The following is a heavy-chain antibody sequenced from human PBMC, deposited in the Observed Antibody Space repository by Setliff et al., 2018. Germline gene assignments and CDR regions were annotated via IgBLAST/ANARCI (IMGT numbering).Heavy chain of an antibody. CDR3: ARDSDYYDSSGYYRIDY. CDR2: IYYSGNSNYDT. D-gene: IGHD3-22*01. V-gene: IGHV4-59*01. CDR1: GGSINSYY. J-gene: IGHJ4*02. Sequence: SETLSLTCIVSGGSINSYYWNWIRQPPGKGLEWIGYIYYSGNSNYDTNYNPSLKSRVTILSDTSKNQFSLILSSVTAADTAVYYCARDSDYYDSSGYYRIDYWGQGTLVTVSS.